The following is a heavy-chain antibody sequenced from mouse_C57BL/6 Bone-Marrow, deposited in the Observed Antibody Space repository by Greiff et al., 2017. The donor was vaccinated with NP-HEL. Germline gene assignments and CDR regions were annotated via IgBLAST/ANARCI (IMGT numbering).Heavy chain of an antibody. CDR1: GFNIKDDY. Sequence: EVQLQQSGAELVRPGASVKLSCTASGFNIKDDYMHWVKQRPEQGLEWIGWIDPENGDTEYASKFQGKATITADTSSNTAYLQLSSLTSEDTAVYYCTNGKASFDYWGQGTTLTVSS. D-gene: IGHD2-1*01. J-gene: IGHJ2*01. CDR3: TNGKASFDY. CDR2: IDPENGDT. V-gene: IGHV14-4*01.